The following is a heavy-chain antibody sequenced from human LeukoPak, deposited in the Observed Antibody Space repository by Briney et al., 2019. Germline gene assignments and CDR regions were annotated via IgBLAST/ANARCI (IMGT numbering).Heavy chain of an antibody. CDR1: GGSISSYY. Sequence: RPSETLSLTCTVSGGSISSYYWSWIRQPPGKGLEWIGYIYYSGSTNYNPSLKSRVTISVDTSKNQFSLKLSSVTAADTAVYYCARALDSSGWYFDYWGQGTLVTVSS. D-gene: IGHD6-19*01. CDR3: ARALDSSGWYFDY. V-gene: IGHV4-59*01. CDR2: IYYSGST. J-gene: IGHJ4*02.